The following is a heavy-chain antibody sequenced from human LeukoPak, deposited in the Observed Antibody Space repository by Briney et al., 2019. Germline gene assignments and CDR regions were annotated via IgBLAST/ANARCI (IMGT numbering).Heavy chain of an antibody. J-gene: IGHJ6*03. CDR1: GGSFSGYY. Sequence: PSETLSLTCAVYGGSFSGYYWSWIRQPPGKGLEWIGEINHSGSTNYNPSLKSRVTISVDTSKNQFSLKLSSVTAEDTAVYYCARGGYGANDRYMDAWGKGTTVTVSS. V-gene: IGHV4-34*01. CDR3: ARGGYGANDRYMDA. CDR2: INHSGST. D-gene: IGHD4-23*01.